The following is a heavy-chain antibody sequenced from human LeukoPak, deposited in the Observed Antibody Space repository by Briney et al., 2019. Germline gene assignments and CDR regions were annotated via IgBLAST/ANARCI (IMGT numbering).Heavy chain of an antibody. D-gene: IGHD3-10*01. J-gene: IGHJ3*02. CDR3: AREYGSGSYCFDI. CDR1: GGSISSYY. CDR2: IYYSGST. Sequence: PSETLSLTCTVSGGSISSYYWSWIRQPPGKGLERIGYIYYSGSTNYNPSLKSRVTISVDTSKNQFSLKLSSVTAADTAVYYCAREYGSGSYCFDIWGQGTMVTVSS. V-gene: IGHV4-59*12.